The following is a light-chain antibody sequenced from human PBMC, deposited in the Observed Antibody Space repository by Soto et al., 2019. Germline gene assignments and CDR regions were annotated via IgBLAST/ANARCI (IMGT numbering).Light chain of an antibody. J-gene: IGLJ2*01. CDR2: EVS. Sequence: QSVLTQPASVSGSPGQSITISCTGTSSDVGGYNYVSWYQQHPGKAPKLMIYEVSNRPSGVSNRFSGSKSGNTASLTISGLQDEDEADYYCSSYTSSSTTVVFGGGIQLTVL. V-gene: IGLV2-14*01. CDR1: SSDVGGYNY. CDR3: SSYTSSSTTVV.